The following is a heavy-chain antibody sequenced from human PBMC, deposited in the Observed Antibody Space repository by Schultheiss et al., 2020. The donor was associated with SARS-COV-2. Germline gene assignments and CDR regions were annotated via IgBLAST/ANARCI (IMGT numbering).Heavy chain of an antibody. D-gene: IGHD3-3*01. Sequence: SETLSLTCTVSGASISTKSHYWGWIRQPPGKGLEWIGEINHSGSTNYNPSLKSRVTISVDTSKNQFSLKLSSVTAADTAVYYCARAEGDFWSGITYYMDVWGKGTTVTVSS. J-gene: IGHJ6*03. V-gene: IGHV4-39*07. CDR3: ARAEGDFWSGITYYMDV. CDR2: INHSGST. CDR1: GASISTKSHY.